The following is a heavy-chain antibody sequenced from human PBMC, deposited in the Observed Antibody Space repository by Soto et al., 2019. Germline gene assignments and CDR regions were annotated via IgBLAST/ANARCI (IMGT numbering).Heavy chain of an antibody. Sequence: EVQLVESGGGLVQPGGSLRLSCAASGFTVSSNYMSWVRQAPGKGLKWVSVIYSGGSTYYADSVKGRFTISRDNSKNTLYLQMNSLRAEDTAVYYCPGGRVGTTVTSHWYFDLWGRGTLVTVSS. CDR1: GFTVSSNY. V-gene: IGHV3-66*01. CDR3: PGGRVGTTVTSHWYFDL. CDR2: IYSGGST. D-gene: IGHD4-17*01. J-gene: IGHJ2*01.